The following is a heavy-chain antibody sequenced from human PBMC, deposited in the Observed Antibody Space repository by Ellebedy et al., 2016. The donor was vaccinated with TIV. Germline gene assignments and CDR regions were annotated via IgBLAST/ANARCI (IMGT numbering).Heavy chain of an antibody. Sequence: SETLSLTCAVYGGSFSGYYWSWIRQPPGKGLEWIGEINHSGSTYYNPSLKSRVTVSIDTSKNQFSLKLSSVTAADTAVYYCARRVMVRALDVWGQGTTVTVSS. J-gene: IGHJ6*02. CDR1: GGSFSGYY. V-gene: IGHV4-34*01. D-gene: IGHD3-10*01. CDR3: ARRVMVRALDV. CDR2: INHSGST.